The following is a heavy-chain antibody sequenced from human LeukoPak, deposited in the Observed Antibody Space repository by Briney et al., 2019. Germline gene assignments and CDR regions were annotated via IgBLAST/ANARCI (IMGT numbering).Heavy chain of an antibody. CDR3: QSDPQGFRYDRSGL. D-gene: IGHD3-22*01. CDR2: ISSSGSTT. Sequence: GGSLRLSCAASGFIFSDYYMDWIRQAPGKGLEWVSYISSSGSTTYYADSVKGRFTISRDNAKDSLYLQMNSLRAEDTAVYYCQSDPQGFRYDRSGLWGQGTLVTVSS. CDR1: GFIFSDYY. J-gene: IGHJ4*02. V-gene: IGHV3-11*01.